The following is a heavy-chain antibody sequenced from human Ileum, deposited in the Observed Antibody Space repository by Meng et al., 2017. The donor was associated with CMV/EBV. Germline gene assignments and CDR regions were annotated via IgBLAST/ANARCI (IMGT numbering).Heavy chain of an antibody. CDR3: ARRRRWEPFDY. CDR1: GFTFSSYW. CDR2: INSDGSST. J-gene: IGHJ4*02. Sequence: GESLKISCAASGFTFSSYWMHWVRQAPGKGLVWVSRINSDGSSTSYADSVKGRFTISRDNAKNTLYLQMNSLRAEDTAVYYCARRRRWEPFDYWGQGTLVTVSS. D-gene: IGHD1-26*01. V-gene: IGHV3-74*01.